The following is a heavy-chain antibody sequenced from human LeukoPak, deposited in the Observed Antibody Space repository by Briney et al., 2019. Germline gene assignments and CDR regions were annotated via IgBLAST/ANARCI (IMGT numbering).Heavy chain of an antibody. D-gene: IGHD5-18*01. Sequence: GGSLRLSCAASGFTFSSYAMHWVRQAPGKGLEYVSAISSNGGSTYYANSVKGRFTISRDNSKNTLYLQMGSLRAEDMAVYYCARVRRTAMVTGELDYWGQGTLVTVSS. J-gene: IGHJ4*02. CDR3: ARVRRTAMVTGELDY. V-gene: IGHV3-64*01. CDR2: ISSNGGST. CDR1: GFTFSSYA.